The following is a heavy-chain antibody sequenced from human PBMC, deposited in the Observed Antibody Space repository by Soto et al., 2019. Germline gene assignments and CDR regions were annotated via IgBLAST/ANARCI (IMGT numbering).Heavy chain of an antibody. J-gene: IGHJ6*02. D-gene: IGHD3-16*01. CDR2: ISGSGGST. Sequence: GGSLRIACAASGVTFSRYAMSWVRQAPGKGLEWVSAISGSGGSTYYADSVKGRVTISRDNSKNTLYLQMNSLRAEDTAVYYYAKAFLIKMDRGVRDLHDFWARGSTVIVSS. CDR1: GVTFSRYA. CDR3: AKAFLIKMDRGVRDLHDF. V-gene: IGHV3-23*01.